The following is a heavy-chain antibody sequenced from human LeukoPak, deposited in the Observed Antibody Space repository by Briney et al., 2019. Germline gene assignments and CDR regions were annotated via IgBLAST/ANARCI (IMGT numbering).Heavy chain of an antibody. CDR2: IKQDGSEK. J-gene: IGHJ6*02. D-gene: IGHD3-3*01. Sequence: GGSLRVSCAASGFTFSSYWMSWVRQAPGKGLEWVANIKQDGSEKYYVDSVKGRFTISRDNAKNSLYLQMNSLRAEDTAVYYCARSYDFWSGYPPSGMDVWGQGTTVTVSS. CDR1: GFTFSSYW. CDR3: ARSYDFWSGYPPSGMDV. V-gene: IGHV3-7*01.